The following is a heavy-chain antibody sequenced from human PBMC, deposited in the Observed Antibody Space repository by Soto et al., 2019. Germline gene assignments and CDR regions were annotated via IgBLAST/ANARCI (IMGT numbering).Heavy chain of an antibody. V-gene: IGHV3-23*01. D-gene: IGHD2-8*01. CDR1: GFTFRNNV. J-gene: IGHJ4*02. CDR3: AKNGLDNSPSAIDS. CDR2: IPGSGRDT. Sequence: GGSLRLSCAASGFTFRNNVLSWVRQAPGTGLDWVSGIPGSGRDTYYADSVKGRFTISRDNSKNMVFLQMNSLRAEDTALYYCAKNGLDNSPSAIDSWGPGTLVTVSS.